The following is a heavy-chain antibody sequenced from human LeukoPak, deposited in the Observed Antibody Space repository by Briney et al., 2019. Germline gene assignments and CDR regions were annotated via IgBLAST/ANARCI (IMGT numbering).Heavy chain of an antibody. D-gene: IGHD4/OR15-4a*01. CDR3: AKENPSDYSFDY. CDR1: GFTFSSYG. CDR2: ISYDGSNK. J-gene: IGHJ4*02. V-gene: IGHV3-30*18. Sequence: GGSLRLSCAASGFTFSSYGMPWVRQAPGKGLEWVAVISYDGSNKYYADSVKGRFTISRDNSKNTLYLQMNSLRAEDTAVYYCAKENPSDYSFDYWGQGTLVTVSS.